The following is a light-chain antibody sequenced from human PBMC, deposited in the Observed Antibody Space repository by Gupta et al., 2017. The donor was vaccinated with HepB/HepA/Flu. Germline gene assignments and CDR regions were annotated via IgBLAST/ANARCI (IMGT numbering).Light chain of an antibody. J-gene: IGKJ2*01. CDR3: QHYSTPVT. V-gene: IGKV3-20*01. CDR1: QSISSSY. Sequence: EIVLTPSPGTLSLSPGERASLSCRASQSISSSYLAWYQQRPDQAPRLIIYGASSRANGIPDRFSGSGYATDFTLTSSRREAEDFAVYYCQHYSTPVTFGQGTKLDIK. CDR2: GAS.